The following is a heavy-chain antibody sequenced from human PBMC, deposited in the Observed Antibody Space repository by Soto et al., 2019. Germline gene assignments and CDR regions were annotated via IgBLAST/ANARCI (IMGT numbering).Heavy chain of an antibody. Sequence: QVHLQESGPGLVKPSGTLSLTCAVSNGSISSSNWWGWVRQPPGKGLEWIGEIYHSGRTKYNPSLKSLVTMSVDRSQNPFSLNLGSVAASDTAVYYCARTRTIFGVVMGDAFDFWGPGTMVTVSS. V-gene: IGHV4-4*02. CDR3: ARTRTIFGVVMGDAFDF. J-gene: IGHJ3*01. D-gene: IGHD3-3*01. CDR2: IYHSGRT. CDR1: NGSISSSNW.